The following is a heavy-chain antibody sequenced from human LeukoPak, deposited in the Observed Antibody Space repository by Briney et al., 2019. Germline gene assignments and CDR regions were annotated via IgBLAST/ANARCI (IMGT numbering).Heavy chain of an antibody. CDR3: AKDLRSHNQFDY. V-gene: IGHV3-30*04. J-gene: IGHJ4*02. D-gene: IGHD1-1*01. CDR2: ISYDGSNK. Sequence: TGGSLRLSCAASGFTFSRYGMHWVRQAPGKGLEWVTAISYDGSNKYYADSVKGRFTISRDNSKNTLYLQMNSLRAEDTAVYYCAKDLRSHNQFDYWGQGTLVTVSS. CDR1: GFTFSRYG.